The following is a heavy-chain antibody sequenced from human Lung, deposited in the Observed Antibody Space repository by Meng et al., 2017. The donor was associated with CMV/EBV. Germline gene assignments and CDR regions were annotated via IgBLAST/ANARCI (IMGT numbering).Heavy chain of an antibody. CDR2: IYYTGST. V-gene: IGHV4-31*03. CDR1: GGSIGSGGYY. J-gene: IGHJ4*02. D-gene: IGHD5-24*01. CDR3: AREAGRDGYATPKFDY. Sequence: LRESRPGQVKPPQTLSLTCTVSGGSIGSGGYYWSWIRQHPGKGLEWIGYIYYTGSTFYNPSLKSRVTISVDTSKNQFSLKLIPATAADTAVYYCAREAGRDGYATPKFDYWGQGTLVTVSS.